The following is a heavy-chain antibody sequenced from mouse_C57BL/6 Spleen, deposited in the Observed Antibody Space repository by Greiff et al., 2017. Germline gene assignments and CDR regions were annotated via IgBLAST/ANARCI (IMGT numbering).Heavy chain of an antibody. J-gene: IGHJ3*01. D-gene: IGHD2-1*01. CDR1: GFNIKDYY. CDR2: VDPEDGDT. CDR3: TTGDYGNPFAY. Sequence: DVQLQESGAELVRPGASVKLSCTASGFNIKDYYMHWVKQRPEQGLEWIGRVDPEDGDTEYAPKFQGKATMTADTSSNTAYLQLSSLTSEDTAVYYCTTGDYGNPFAYWGQGTLVTVSA. V-gene: IGHV14-1*01.